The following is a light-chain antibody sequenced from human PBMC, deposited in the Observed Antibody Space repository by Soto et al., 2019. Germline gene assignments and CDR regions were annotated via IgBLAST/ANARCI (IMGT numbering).Light chain of an antibody. Sequence: EIVLTQSPGTLSLSPGERATLSCRASQSVSSSYLAWYQQKPGQAPRLLIYGAPSRATGIPDRFSGSGSGTAFTLTISRLEPDGFAVYYCQQYGSPQWTFVQGTKVEIK. CDR2: GAP. J-gene: IGKJ1*01. V-gene: IGKV3-20*01. CDR1: QSVSSSY. CDR3: QQYGSPQWT.